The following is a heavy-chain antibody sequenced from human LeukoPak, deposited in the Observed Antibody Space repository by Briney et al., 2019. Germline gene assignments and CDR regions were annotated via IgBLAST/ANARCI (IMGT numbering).Heavy chain of an antibody. V-gene: IGHV3-9*01. D-gene: IGHD6-19*01. CDR2: ISWNGGTI. Sequence: GGSLRLSCAASGFTFDDYGMHWVRQAPGKGLEWVSGISWNGGTIGYADSVKGRFTISRDNAKNSLYLQMNSLRAEDTALYYCAKDMWTAVAGTGDYWGQGTLVTVSS. J-gene: IGHJ4*02. CDR3: AKDMWTAVAGTGDY. CDR1: GFTFDDYG.